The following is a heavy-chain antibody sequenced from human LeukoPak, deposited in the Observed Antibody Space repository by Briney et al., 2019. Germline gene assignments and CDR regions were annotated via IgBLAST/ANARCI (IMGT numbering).Heavy chain of an antibody. Sequence: GESLKISCEGSGYNFATYWIAWVRQMPGKGLEWMGIIYPGDSDTRYSPSFQGQVTISVDKSISTAYLQWSSLKASDTAMYYCARSVNLWVKDAFDIWGQGTMVTVSS. J-gene: IGHJ3*02. CDR3: ARSVNLWVKDAFDI. CDR1: GYNFATYW. V-gene: IGHV5-51*01. CDR2: IYPGDSDT. D-gene: IGHD3-10*01.